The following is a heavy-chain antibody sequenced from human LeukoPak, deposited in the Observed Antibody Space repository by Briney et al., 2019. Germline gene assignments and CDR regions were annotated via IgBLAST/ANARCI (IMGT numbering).Heavy chain of an antibody. Sequence: ASVKVSFKASGYPFTAYYIHWVRQAPGQGLEWMGWLNPNSGGTNSAQNFQGRVTMTRDTSISTAYMEVSRLTSDDTAVYFCARVKAYGGAGDFDYWGQGTLVTVSS. CDR1: GYPFTAYY. J-gene: IGHJ4*02. V-gene: IGHV1-2*02. D-gene: IGHD3-10*01. CDR3: ARVKAYGGAGDFDY. CDR2: LNPNSGGT.